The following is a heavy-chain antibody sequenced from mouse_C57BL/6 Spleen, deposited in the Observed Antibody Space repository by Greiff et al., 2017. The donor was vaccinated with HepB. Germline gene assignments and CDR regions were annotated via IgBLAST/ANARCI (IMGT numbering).Heavy chain of an antibody. J-gene: IGHJ2*01. D-gene: IGHD1-1*01. CDR3: ARGDYGSSYLYYFDY. CDR2: IHPNSGST. Sequence: QVQLQQPGAELVKPGASVKLSCKASGYTFTSYWMHWVKQRPGQGLEWIGMIHPNSGSTNYNEKFKSKATLTVDKSSSTAYMQLSSLTSEDSAVYYWARGDYGSSYLYYFDYWGQGTTLTVSS. CDR1: GYTFTSYW. V-gene: IGHV1-64*01.